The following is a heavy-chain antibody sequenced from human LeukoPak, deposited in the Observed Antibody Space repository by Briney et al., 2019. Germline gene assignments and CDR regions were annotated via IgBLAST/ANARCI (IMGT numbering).Heavy chain of an antibody. Sequence: SETLSLTCAVYGGSFSGYYWSWIRQPPGKGLEWIGEINHSGSTNYNPSLKSRVTISVDTSKNQFSLKLSSVTAADTAVYYCARQVLYYYYGMDVWGQGTTVTVSS. J-gene: IGHJ6*02. CDR2: INHSGST. CDR3: ARQVLYYYYGMDV. CDR1: GGSFSGYY. V-gene: IGHV4-34*01.